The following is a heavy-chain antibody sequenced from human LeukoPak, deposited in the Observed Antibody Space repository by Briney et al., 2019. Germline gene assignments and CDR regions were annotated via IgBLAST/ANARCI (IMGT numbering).Heavy chain of an antibody. V-gene: IGHV1-2*04. CDR2: INPNSGGT. Sequence: GASVKVSCKASGYTLTGYYMHWVRQAPGQGLEWMGWINPNSGGTNYAQKFQGWVTMTRDTSISTAYVELSRLRSDDTAVYYCARGADCSSTSCYDDGMDVWGKGTTVTVSS. J-gene: IGHJ6*04. D-gene: IGHD2-2*01. CDR1: GYTLTGYY. CDR3: ARGADCSSTSCYDDGMDV.